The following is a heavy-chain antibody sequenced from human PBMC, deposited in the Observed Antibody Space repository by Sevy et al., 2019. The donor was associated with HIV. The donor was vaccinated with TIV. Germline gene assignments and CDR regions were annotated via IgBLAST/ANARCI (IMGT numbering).Heavy chain of an antibody. CDR3: AKDVDSSGYYYEYYCYYGMDV. Sequence: GGSLRLSCAASGFTFSSYGMHWVRQAPGKGLEWVAVISYDGSNKYYADSVKGRFTISRDNSKNTLYLQMNSLRAEDTAVYYCAKDVDSSGYYYEYYCYYGMDVWGQGTTVTVSS. V-gene: IGHV3-30*18. CDR2: ISYDGSNK. D-gene: IGHD3-22*01. CDR1: GFTFSSYG. J-gene: IGHJ6*02.